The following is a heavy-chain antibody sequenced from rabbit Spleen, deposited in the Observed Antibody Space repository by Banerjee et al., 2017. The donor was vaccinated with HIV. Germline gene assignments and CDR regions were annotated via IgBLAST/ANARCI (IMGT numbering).Heavy chain of an antibody. J-gene: IGHJ4*01. V-gene: IGHV1S45*01. D-gene: IGHD8-1*01. CDR2: IRGANSGDI. CDR3: ARDVQGGSDWTFNL. Sequence: QEQLVESGGGLVQPEGSLTLTCTASGFSFSNSYWICWVRQPPGKRPEWIGCIRGANSGDIWYANWATGRFTISKTSPTTVTLQMTSLIVADTATYFCARDVQGGSDWTFNLWGPGTLVTVS. CDR1: GFSFSNSYW.